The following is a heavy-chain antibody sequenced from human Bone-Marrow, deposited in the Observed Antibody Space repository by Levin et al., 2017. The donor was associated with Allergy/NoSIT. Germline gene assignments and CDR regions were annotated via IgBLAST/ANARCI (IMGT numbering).Heavy chain of an antibody. CDR2: ISSGGRVM. J-gene: IGHJ6*02. CDR1: GFNFRDYW. CDR3: ARDWGMAAADFFYGMDL. V-gene: IGHV3-11*01. D-gene: IGHD6-13*01. Sequence: SCAASGFNFRDYWMNWIRQAPGKGLEWVSHISSGGRVMEYADSVKGRFTISRDDAKGSVYLQMDSLEAEDTAVYFCARDWGMAAADFFYGMDLWGQGTTVAVS.